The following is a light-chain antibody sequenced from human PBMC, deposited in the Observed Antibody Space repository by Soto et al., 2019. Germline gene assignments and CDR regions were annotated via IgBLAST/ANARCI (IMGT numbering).Light chain of an antibody. J-gene: IGKJ4*01. V-gene: IGKV3-11*01. Sequence: DIVLTQSPATLSLSPGERATLSCRASQSVSNYLVWYQQKPGQAPRLLIYEASNRATGIPARFSGSGSGTDLTNTISSLAPDYFAVYYCQQGKTFGEGTKVEIK. CDR3: QQGKT. CDR2: EAS. CDR1: QSVSNY.